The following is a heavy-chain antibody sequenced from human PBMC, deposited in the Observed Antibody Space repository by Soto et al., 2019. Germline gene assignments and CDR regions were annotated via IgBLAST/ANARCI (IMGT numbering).Heavy chain of an antibody. CDR1: GFTFSSYG. D-gene: IGHD5-18*01. J-gene: IGHJ4*02. Sequence: ESGGGVVQPGRSLRLSCAASGFTFSSYGMHWVRQAPGKGLEWVAVIWYDGSNKYYADSVKGRFTISRDNSKNTLYLQMNSLRAEDTAVYYCARDRGTAMVTDFDYWGQGTLVTVSS. CDR3: ARDRGTAMVTDFDY. CDR2: IWYDGSNK. V-gene: IGHV3-33*01.